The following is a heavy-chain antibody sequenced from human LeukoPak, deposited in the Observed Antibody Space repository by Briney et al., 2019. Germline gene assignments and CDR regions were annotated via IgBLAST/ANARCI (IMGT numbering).Heavy chain of an antibody. CDR1: GFTSTTYW. Sequence: GASLSLSCVAAGFTSTTYWMHWVRHAPGKWLGWVSRINSDGISTIYADSVKGRFTISRDNAKNTLYLQMNSLRAEDTAVYYCARDRAGTKQTHWGQGTLVTVSS. D-gene: IGHD1-14*01. V-gene: IGHV3-74*01. CDR3: ARDRAGTKQTH. J-gene: IGHJ4*02. CDR2: INSDGIST.